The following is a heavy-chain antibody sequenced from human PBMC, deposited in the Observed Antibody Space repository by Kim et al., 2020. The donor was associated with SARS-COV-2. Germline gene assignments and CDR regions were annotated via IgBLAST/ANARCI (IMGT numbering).Heavy chain of an antibody. J-gene: IGHJ4*02. CDR3: AKQLMYSSLPDY. D-gene: IGHD6-13*01. Sequence: YYADSVKGRFTISRDNSKNTLYLQMNSLRAEDTAVYYCAKQLMYSSLPDYWGQGTLVTVSS. V-gene: IGHV3-23*01.